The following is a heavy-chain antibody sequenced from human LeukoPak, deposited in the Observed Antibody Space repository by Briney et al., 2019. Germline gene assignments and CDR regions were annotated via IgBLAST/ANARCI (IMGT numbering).Heavy chain of an antibody. CDR3: ARDGMNDARNAFDV. CDR2: IKQDGSEK. Sequence: GGSLRLSCAASGFTFCSLWMSWVRQAPGKRLEWVANIKQDGSEKYYADAVKGRFTIPRYNSKNTLELQMNSLSGEDTAVYFCARDGMNDARNAFDVWGQGTLVTVSS. V-gene: IGHV3-7*01. D-gene: IGHD1-1*01. J-gene: IGHJ3*01. CDR1: GFTFCSLW.